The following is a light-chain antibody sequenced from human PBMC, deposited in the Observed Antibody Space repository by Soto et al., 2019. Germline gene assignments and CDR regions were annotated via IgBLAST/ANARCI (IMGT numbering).Light chain of an antibody. CDR2: EVT. CDR1: SSDVGAYNY. V-gene: IGLV2-14*01. CDR3: SSYTRNTALV. Sequence: QSALTQPPSASGSPGQSVTISCTGTSSDVGAYNYVSWYQQHPGKAPKLMIYEVTNRPSGVSHRFSGSKSGSTASLTISGLQAEDEADYYCSSYTRNTALVFGPGTKVTVL. J-gene: IGLJ1*01.